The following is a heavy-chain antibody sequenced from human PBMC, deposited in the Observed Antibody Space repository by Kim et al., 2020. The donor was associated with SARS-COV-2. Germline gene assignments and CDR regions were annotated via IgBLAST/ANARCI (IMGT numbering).Heavy chain of an antibody. CDR3: ARDEVGYSSSWYGGNYYYYGMDV. CDR2: TYYRSKWYN. V-gene: IGHV6-1*01. D-gene: IGHD6-13*01. CDR1: GDSVSSNSAA. Sequence: SQTLSLTCAISGDSVSSNSAAWNWIRQSPSRGLEWLGRTYYRSKWYNDYAVSVKSRITINPDTSKNQFSLQLNSVTPEDTAVYYCARDEVGYSSSWYGGNYYYYGMDVWGQGATVTVSS. J-gene: IGHJ6*02.